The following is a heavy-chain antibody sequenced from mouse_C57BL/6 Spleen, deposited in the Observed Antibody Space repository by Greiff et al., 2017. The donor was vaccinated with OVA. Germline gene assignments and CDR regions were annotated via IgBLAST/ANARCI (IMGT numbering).Heavy chain of an antibody. D-gene: IGHD2-3*01. CDR1: GYTFTDYE. CDR2: IDPETGGT. CDR3: TRGLLPFAY. V-gene: IGHV1-15*01. Sequence: QVQLKESGAELVRPGASVTLSCKASGYTFTDYEMHWVKQTPVHGLEWIGAIDPETGGTAYNQKFKGKAILTADKSSSTAYMELRSLTSEDSAVYYCTRGLLPFAYWGQGTLVTVSA. J-gene: IGHJ3*01.